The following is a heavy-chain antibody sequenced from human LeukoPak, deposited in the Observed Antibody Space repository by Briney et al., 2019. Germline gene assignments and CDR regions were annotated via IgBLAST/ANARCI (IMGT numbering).Heavy chain of an antibody. J-gene: IGHJ4*02. Sequence: GASVKVSCTASGYTFTDYGIAWVRQAPGQGLEWMGWVSGYNGSTDYAQNFQGRVTMTADTSTNTAYMELRRLTPDDTAIFYCARIYTYGFDFWGQGTLVSVSS. CDR1: GYTFTDYG. CDR3: ARIYTYGFDF. V-gene: IGHV1-18*01. CDR2: VSGYNGST. D-gene: IGHD3-10*01.